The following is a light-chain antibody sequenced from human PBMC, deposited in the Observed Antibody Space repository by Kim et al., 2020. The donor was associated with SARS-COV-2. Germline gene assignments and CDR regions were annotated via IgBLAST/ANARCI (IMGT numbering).Light chain of an antibody. CDR1: QSVSTY. V-gene: IGKV3-11*01. J-gene: IGKJ5*01. CDR3: QQRTSWPLT. CDR2: DAS. Sequence: LSPGERATRSCRASQSVSTYLAGYQQKPGQTPRLLIYDASNRATGIPVRFSGSGSGTDFTLTISSLEPEDFAVYYCQQRTSWPLTFGQGTRLEIK.